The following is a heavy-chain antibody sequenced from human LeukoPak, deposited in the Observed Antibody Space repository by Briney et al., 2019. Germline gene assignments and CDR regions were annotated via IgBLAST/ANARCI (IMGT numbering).Heavy chain of an antibody. J-gene: IGHJ4*02. CDR1: GFTFSSYS. V-gene: IGHV3-48*01. CDR2: ISSSSSTI. Sequence: TGGSLRLSCAASGFTFSSYSMNWVRQAPGKGLEWVSYISSSSSTIYYADSVKGRFTIFRDNSKNTLSLQMDGLRAEDTAVYYCARMVYYYASSGYNYYFHYWGQGTLVTVSS. D-gene: IGHD3-22*01. CDR3: ARMVYYYASSGYNYYFHY.